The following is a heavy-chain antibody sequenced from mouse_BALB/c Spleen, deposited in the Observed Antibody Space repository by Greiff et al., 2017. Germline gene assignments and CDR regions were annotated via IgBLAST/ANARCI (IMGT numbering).Heavy chain of an antibody. J-gene: IGHJ3*01. CDR2: IDPANGNT. CDR3: ALMSTDAY. CDR1: GFNIKDTY. V-gene: IGHV14-3*02. D-gene: IGHD2-4*01. Sequence: EVQLQQSGAELVKPGASVKLSCTASGFNIKDTYMHWVKQRPEQGLEWIGRIDPANGNTKYDPKFQGKATITADTSSNTAYLQLSSLTSEDTAVYYCALMSTDAYWGQGTLVTVSA.